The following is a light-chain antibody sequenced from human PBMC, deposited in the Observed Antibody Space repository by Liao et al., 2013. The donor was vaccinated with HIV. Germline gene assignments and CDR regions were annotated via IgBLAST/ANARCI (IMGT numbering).Light chain of an antibody. V-gene: IGLV3-1*01. CDR1: KLGDKY. Sequence: SYELTQQPSVSVSPGQTASITCSGDKLGDKYASWYQQKPGQSPVLVIYQDNKRPSGIPERFSGSNSGNTATLTISGTQAMDEADYYCQAWDSSTMVFGGGTKLTVL. CDR2: QDN. CDR3: QAWDSSTMV. J-gene: IGLJ2*01.